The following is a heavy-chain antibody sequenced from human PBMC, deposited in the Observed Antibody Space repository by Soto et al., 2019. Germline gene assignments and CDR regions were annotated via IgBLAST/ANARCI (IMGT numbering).Heavy chain of an antibody. J-gene: IGHJ6*03. CDR2: YGGSGGST. CDR1: GFSFSTYG. V-gene: IGHV3-23*01. D-gene: IGHD3-16*01. CDR3: VKFRGRAYPYYYMDV. Sequence: DVQLLESGGGLAQRGGSLRLSCAASGFSFSTYGMTWVRQAPGKGLEWVSYGGSGGSTYYADSVKGRFTISGDNSKNTLYLQMNSLRAEDTAVYYCVKFRGRAYPYYYMDVWGNGTTVTVSS.